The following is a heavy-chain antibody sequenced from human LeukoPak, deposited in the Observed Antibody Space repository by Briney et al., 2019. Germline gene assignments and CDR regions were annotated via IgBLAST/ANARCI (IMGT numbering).Heavy chain of an antibody. J-gene: IGHJ4*02. CDR2: ISAYNGNR. Sequence: GASMKVSCKASGYSFGDYGFSWVRQAPGQGLEWVGWISAYNGNRNYAQKVEGRVTMTTDTSTSTAYLELRGLRPDDTAVYYCARDDSGAKVDIDYWGQGTLLIVSS. CDR1: GYSFGDYG. D-gene: IGHD5-12*01. V-gene: IGHV1-18*01. CDR3: ARDDSGAKVDIDY.